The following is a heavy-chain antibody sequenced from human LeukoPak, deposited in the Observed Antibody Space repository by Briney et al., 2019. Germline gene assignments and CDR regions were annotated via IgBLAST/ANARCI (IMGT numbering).Heavy chain of an antibody. CDR3: ARHYGSGSYFGY. V-gene: IGHV4-30-4*01. CDR1: GGSISSGDYY. Sequence: PSQTLSLTCTVSGGSISSGDYYWSWIRQPPGKGLEWIWYIYYSGSTYYNPSLKSRVTISVDTSKNQFSLKLSSVTAADTAVYYCARHYGSGSYFGYWGQGTLVTVSS. CDR2: IYYSGST. D-gene: IGHD3-10*01. J-gene: IGHJ4*02.